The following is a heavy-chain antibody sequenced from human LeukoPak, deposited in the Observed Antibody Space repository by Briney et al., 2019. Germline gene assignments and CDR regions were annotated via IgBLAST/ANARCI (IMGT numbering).Heavy chain of an antibody. CDR3: ARGDSSSYLGKYNWFDP. V-gene: IGHV4-30-2*01. CDR2: IYHSGST. Sequence: PSETLSLTRAVSGGSISSGAYSWSWIRQPPGKGLEWIGYIYHSGSTYYNPSLKSRVTISVDRSKNQFSLKLSSVTAADTAVYYCARGDSSSYLGKYNWFDPWGQGTLVTVSS. J-gene: IGHJ5*02. D-gene: IGHD6-13*01. CDR1: GGSISSGAYS.